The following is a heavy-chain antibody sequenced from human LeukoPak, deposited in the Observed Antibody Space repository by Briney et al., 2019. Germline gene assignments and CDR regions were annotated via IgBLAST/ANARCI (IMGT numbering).Heavy chain of an antibody. CDR3: SRGLRFPDV. CDR1: GYTFGDYA. J-gene: IGHJ6*04. CDR2: IRTKTYAEAT. D-gene: IGHD3-3*01. Sequence: GGSLRLSCTVSGYTFGDYALTWFRQAPGKGLEWVGFIRTKTYAEATGYAASVKGRFTFSRDDSNSIAHLQMNSLKTEDTAVYYRSRGLRFPDVWGKGTTVTVSS. V-gene: IGHV3-49*03.